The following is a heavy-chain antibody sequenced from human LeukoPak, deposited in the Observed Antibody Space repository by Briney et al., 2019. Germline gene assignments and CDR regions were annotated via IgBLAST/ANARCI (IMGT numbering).Heavy chain of an antibody. V-gene: IGHV3-21*01. Sequence: GGSLRLSCAVSGFTFSADSMSWVRQAPGKGLEWVSSITSGDFVYFADSLKGRFTISRDNAKSSLFLQMNSLRAEDTAVYYCARGGFNLVRGVIIPSNSYYYYMDIWGKGTTVTVSS. J-gene: IGHJ6*03. D-gene: IGHD3-10*01. CDR1: GFTFSADS. CDR3: ARGGFNLVRGVIIPSNSYYYYMDI. CDR2: ITSGDFV.